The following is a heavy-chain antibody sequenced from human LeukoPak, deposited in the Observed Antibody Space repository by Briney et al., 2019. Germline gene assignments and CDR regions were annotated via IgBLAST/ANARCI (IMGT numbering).Heavy chain of an antibody. CDR2: MYTSGIT. J-gene: IGHJ4*02. CDR3: AREITGTRGVDY. D-gene: IGHD1-7*01. Sequence: SETLSLTCTVSGDSFSSYFWSWTRQPAGKGLEWIGRMYTSGITNSNPSLKSRVTMSVDTSKNQFSLNLTSVTAADTAVYYCAREITGTRGVDYWGQGILVTVSS. V-gene: IGHV4-4*07. CDR1: GDSFSSYF.